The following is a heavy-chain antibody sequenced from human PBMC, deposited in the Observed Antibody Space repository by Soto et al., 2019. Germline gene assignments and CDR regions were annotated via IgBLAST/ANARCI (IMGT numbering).Heavy chain of an antibody. Sequence: SETLSLTCAVYGVSFSCYYWSWIRQPPGKGLEWIGEINHSGSTNYNPSLKSRVTISVDTSKNQFSLKLSSVTAADTAVYYCAXGQGSHTALHYYYGMDVWGQGTTVTVSS. J-gene: IGHJ6*02. CDR1: GVSFSCYY. CDR2: INHSGST. CDR3: AXGQGSHTALHYYYGMDV. D-gene: IGHD4-17*01. V-gene: IGHV4-34*01.